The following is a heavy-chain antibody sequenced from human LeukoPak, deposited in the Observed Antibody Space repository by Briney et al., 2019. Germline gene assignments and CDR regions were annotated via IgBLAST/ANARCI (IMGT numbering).Heavy chain of an antibody. CDR3: ARDLQSSGRFDH. CDR2: IYYSGST. J-gene: IGHJ4*02. V-gene: IGHV4-30-4*01. CDR1: GGSISSGDYY. D-gene: IGHD6-19*01. Sequence: PSETLSLTCTVSGGSISSGDYYWSWIRQPPGKGLEWIGYIYYSGSTYNNPSLKSRVTISVDTSKNQFSLKLSSVTAADTAVYYCARDLQSSGRFDHWGQGTLVTVSS.